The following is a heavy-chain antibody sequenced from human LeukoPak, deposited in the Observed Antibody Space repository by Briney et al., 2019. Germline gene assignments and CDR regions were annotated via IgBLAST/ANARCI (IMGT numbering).Heavy chain of an antibody. J-gene: IGHJ4*02. Sequence: SETLSLTCAVYGVSFSGYYWSWIRQPPGKGLEWIGEINHSGSTNYNPSLKSRVTISVDTSKNQFSLKLSSVTAADTAVYYCARRRKLTTDYWGQGTLVTVSS. D-gene: IGHD4/OR15-4a*01. CDR3: ARRRKLTTDY. CDR1: GVSFSGYY. V-gene: IGHV4-34*01. CDR2: INHSGST.